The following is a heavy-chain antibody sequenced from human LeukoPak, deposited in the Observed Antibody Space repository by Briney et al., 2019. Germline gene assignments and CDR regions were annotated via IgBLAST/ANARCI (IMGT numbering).Heavy chain of an antibody. Sequence: PGGSLRLSCAASASTFSDYSMNWVRQAPGKGLEWISYISGRSSTTYYADSVRGRFTISRDNAKNSMYLQMNSLRAEDTAVYYCARDRLTSGSYFFDYWGQGTLVTVAS. CDR3: ARDRLTSGSYFFDY. D-gene: IGHD1-26*01. V-gene: IGHV3-48*01. J-gene: IGHJ4*02. CDR1: ASTFSDYS. CDR2: ISGRSSTT.